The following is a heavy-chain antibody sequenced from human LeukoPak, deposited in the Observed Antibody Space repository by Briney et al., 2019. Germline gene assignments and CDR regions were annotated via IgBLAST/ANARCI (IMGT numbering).Heavy chain of an antibody. V-gene: IGHV4-31*03. D-gene: IGHD2-8*02. J-gene: IGHJ4*02. CDR3: ARENKALGGVDY. CDR1: GGSISSGGYS. CDR2: IYYSGST. Sequence: PSETLSLTCTVSGGSISSGGYSWSWIRQHPGKGLEWIGYIYYSGSTYYNPSLKSRVTISVDTSKNQFSLKLSSVTAADTAVYYCARENKALGGVDYWGQGTLVTVSS.